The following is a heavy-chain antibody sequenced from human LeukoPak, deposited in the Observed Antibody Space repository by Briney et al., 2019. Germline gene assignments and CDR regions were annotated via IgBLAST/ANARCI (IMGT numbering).Heavy chain of an antibody. J-gene: IGHJ3*02. CDR1: GGTFSSYA. V-gene: IGHV1-69*01. CDR2: IIPIFGTA. Sequence: GASVKVSCKASGGTFSSYAISWVRQAPGQGLEWMGGIIPIFGTANYAQKFQGRVTITADESTSTAYMEPSSLRSEDTAVYYCARDLRRYCSGGSCADAFDIWGQGTMVTVSS. CDR3: ARDLRRYCSGGSCADAFDI. D-gene: IGHD2-15*01.